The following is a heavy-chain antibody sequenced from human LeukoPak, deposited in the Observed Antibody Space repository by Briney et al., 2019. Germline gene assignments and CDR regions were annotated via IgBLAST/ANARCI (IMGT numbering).Heavy chain of an antibody. CDR3: ARTTTVTTSTHDY. Sequence: ASVKVSCKASGYTLTGYYMHWVRQAPGPGLEWMGWINPNSGGTNYAQKFQGRVTMTRDTSISTAYMELSRLRSDDTAVYYGARTTTVTTSTHDYWGQGTLVTVSS. J-gene: IGHJ4*02. CDR1: GYTLTGYY. D-gene: IGHD4-17*01. V-gene: IGHV1-2*02. CDR2: INPNSGGT.